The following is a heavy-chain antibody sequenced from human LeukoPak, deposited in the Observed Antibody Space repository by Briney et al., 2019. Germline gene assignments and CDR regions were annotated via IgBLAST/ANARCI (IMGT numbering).Heavy chain of an antibody. CDR2: ISGSGGST. V-gene: IGHV3-23*01. CDR1: GFTFSSYA. CDR3: AKAGSSWYYFDY. D-gene: IGHD6-13*01. J-gene: IGHJ4*02. Sequence: PGGSLRLSCAASGFTFSSYAMSWVRQAPGKGLEWVSAISGSGGSTYYADSVKGRFTISRDNSKNTLYPQMNSLRAEDTAVYYCAKAGSSWYYFDYWGQGTLVTVSS.